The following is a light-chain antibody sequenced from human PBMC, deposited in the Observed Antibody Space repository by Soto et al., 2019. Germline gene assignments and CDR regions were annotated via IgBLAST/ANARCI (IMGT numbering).Light chain of an antibody. V-gene: IGLV2-23*03. J-gene: IGLJ2*01. CDR2: EGS. Sequence: QSALTQPASVSGSPGQSLTISCTGNSSDVGSYNLVSWYQQQPGKAPKLMIYEGSKRPSGVSNRFSGSKSGNTASLTISGLQAEDESDYYCCSYAGSSTFDVVFGGGTKLTVL. CDR1: SSDVGSYNL. CDR3: CSYAGSSTFDVV.